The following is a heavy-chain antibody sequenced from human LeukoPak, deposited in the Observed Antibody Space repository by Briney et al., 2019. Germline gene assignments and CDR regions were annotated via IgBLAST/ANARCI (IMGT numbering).Heavy chain of an antibody. D-gene: IGHD3-16*01. CDR2: IIPIFGTA. V-gene: IGHV1-69*13. CDR3: ARMGGGRPGDLHLRGYYYYGMDV. Sequence: SVKVSCKASGGTFSSYAISWVRQAPGQGLERMGGIIPIFGTANYAQKFQGRVTITADESTSTAYMELSSLRSEDTAVYYCARMGGGRPGDLHLRGYYYYGMDVWGQGTTVTVSS. CDR1: GGTFSSYA. J-gene: IGHJ6*02.